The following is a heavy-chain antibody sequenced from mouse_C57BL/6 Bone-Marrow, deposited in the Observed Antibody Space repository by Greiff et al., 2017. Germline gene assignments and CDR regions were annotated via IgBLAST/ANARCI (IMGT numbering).Heavy chain of an antibody. CDR3: ARWNGSSYDWYFDV. CDR2: LNPYNGGT. CDR1: GYTFTDYY. V-gene: IGHV1-19*01. J-gene: IGHJ1*03. D-gene: IGHD1-1*01. Sequence: VQLQQSGPVLVKPGASVKMSCKASGYTFTDYYMNWVKQSHGKSLEWIGVLNPYNGGTSYNQKFKGKATLTVDKSSSTAYMELNSLTSEDSAVYYCARWNGSSYDWYFDVWGTGTTVTVSS.